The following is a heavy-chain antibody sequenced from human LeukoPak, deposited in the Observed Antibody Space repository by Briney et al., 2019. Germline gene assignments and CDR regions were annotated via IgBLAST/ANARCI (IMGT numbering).Heavy chain of an antibody. CDR3: XXDRVSLAVXGYDLGYCSGGSCYYYYYYMDV. D-gene: IGHD2-15*01. J-gene: IGHJ6*03. CDR2: XXXXGGST. CDR1: GFTFSSYA. V-gene: IGHV3-23*01. Sequence: AGGSLRFSCAASGFTFSSYAMSWVRQAPGKGXXXXXAXXXXGGSTYYADSVKGRFTISRDNSKNTLYLQMNSLRAEDTAVYYXXXDRVSLAVXGYDLGYCSGGSCYYYYYYMDVWGKGTTVTVSS.